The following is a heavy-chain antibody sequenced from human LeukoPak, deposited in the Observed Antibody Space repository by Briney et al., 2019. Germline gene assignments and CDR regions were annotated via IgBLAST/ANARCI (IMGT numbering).Heavy chain of an antibody. CDR3: ARWQNYYYYMDV. CDR1: GFTFSNYE. J-gene: IGHJ6*03. Sequence: GGSLRLSCAASGFTFSNYEMNWVRQAPGKGLEWVSYITTSGSTIYYADSVKGRFTISRDNAKNSLYLQMNSLRAEDTAVYYCARWQNYYYYMDVWGKGPRSPSP. V-gene: IGHV3-48*03. CDR2: ITTSGSTI.